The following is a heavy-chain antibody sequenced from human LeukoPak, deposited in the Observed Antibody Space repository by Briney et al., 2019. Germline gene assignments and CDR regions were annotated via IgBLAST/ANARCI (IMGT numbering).Heavy chain of an antibody. CDR2: IIPIFGTA. Sequence: ASVKVSCKASGYTFTGYYMHWVRQAPGQGLDSMGGIIPIFGTANYAQKFQGRVTITTDESTSTAYMELSSLRSEDTAVYSCARGPQKGRRGLHFDYWGQGTLVTVSS. J-gene: IGHJ4*02. D-gene: IGHD3-16*01. CDR3: ARGPQKGRRGLHFDY. CDR1: GYTFTGYY. V-gene: IGHV1-69*05.